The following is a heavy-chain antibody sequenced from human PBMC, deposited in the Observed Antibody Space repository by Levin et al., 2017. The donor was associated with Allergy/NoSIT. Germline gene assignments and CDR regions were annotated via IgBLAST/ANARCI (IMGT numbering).Heavy chain of an antibody. CDR3: ARERAKYSNTWSGRYYYYGMDV. D-gene: IGHD6-13*01. V-gene: IGHV3-30-3*01. CDR2: ISYDDSNK. J-gene: IGHJ6*02. CDR1: GFTFSSYA. Sequence: LSLTCAASGFTFSSYAMHWVRQAPGKGLAWVAVISYDDSNKYYADSVKGRFTISRDNSKNILYLQMNSLRTEDTAVYYCARERAKYSNTWSGRYYYYGMDVWGQGTTVTVSS.